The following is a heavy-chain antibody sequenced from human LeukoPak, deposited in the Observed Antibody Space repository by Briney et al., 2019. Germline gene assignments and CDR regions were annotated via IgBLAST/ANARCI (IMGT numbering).Heavy chain of an antibody. D-gene: IGHD3-22*01. Sequence: ASVKVSCKASGYTFTSYGISWVRQAPGQGLEWMGWIGAYNGNTNYAQKLQGRVTMTTDTSTSTAYMELRSLRSDDTAVYYCARSITMIVVVPWFDPWGQGTLVTVSS. V-gene: IGHV1-18*01. CDR3: ARSITMIVVVPWFDP. J-gene: IGHJ5*02. CDR2: IGAYNGNT. CDR1: GYTFTSYG.